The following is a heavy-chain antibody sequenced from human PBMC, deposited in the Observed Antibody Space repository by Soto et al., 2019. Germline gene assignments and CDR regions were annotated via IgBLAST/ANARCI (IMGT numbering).Heavy chain of an antibody. Sequence: FLADSCAASGFAFDEYAMQWVRQAPGKSLEWVSGISWNSGSIGYADSVKGRFTISRGNAKNSLYLQMNSLRAEDTALYYCAKGRDDYIWGSYRSDAFDIWGQGTMVTVSS. CDR1: GFAFDEYA. J-gene: IGHJ3*02. CDR2: ISWNSGSI. V-gene: IGHV3-9*01. D-gene: IGHD3-16*02. CDR3: AKGRDDYIWGSYRSDAFDI.